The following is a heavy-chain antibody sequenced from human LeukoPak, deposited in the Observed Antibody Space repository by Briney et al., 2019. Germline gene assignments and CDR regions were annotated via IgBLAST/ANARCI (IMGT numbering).Heavy chain of an antibody. CDR3: AKAPVTSCRGAYCYPFDY. CDR1: GFSLSSYA. V-gene: IGHV3-23*01. Sequence: GGSLRLSCAASGFSLSSYAMSWVRQAPGKGLEWVSATSSTDAGTYHADSVRGRFTISRDSSKNTLYLQMNSLRAEDAAVYYCAKAPVTSCRGAYCYPFDYWGQGTLVTVSS. J-gene: IGHJ4*02. D-gene: IGHD2-21*01. CDR2: TSSTDAGT.